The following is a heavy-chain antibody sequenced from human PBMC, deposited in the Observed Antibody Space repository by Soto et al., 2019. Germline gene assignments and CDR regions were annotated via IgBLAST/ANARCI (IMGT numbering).Heavy chain of an antibody. CDR3: VREAYIGYGHAIAD. CDR2: NYHSGTT. J-gene: IGHJ4*02. D-gene: IGHD5-12*01. V-gene: IGHV4-59*01. Sequence: SETLSLTCAVSGVTISTYYWSWIRQPPGKGLEWIGYNYHSGTTNYNPSLKSRVTISVDTSKNKFSLRLTSVTAADTAIYYCVREAYIGYGHAIADWGLGILVPGS. CDR1: GVTISTYY.